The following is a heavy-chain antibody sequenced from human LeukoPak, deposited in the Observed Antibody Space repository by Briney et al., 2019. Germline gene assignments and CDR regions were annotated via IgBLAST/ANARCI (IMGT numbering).Heavy chain of an antibody. V-gene: IGHV4-4*02. CDR3: ARVVIVVVPAASTYFDY. CDR1: GGSISSSNW. Sequence: PSETLSLTCAVSGGSISSSNWWSWVRQPPGKGLEWIGEIYHSGSTNYNPSLKSRVTISVDKSKNQFSLKLSSVTAADTAVYYCARVVIVVVPAASTYFDYWGQGTLVTVSS. D-gene: IGHD2-2*03. CDR2: IYHSGST. J-gene: IGHJ4*02.